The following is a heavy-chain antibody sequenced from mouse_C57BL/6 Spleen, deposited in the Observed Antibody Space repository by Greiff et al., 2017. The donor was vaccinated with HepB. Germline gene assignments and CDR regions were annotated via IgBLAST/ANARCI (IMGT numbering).Heavy chain of an antibody. D-gene: IGHD3-3*01. CDR1: GYTFTSYW. V-gene: IGHV1-69*01. Sequence: QVQLQQPGAELVMPGASVKLSCKASGYTFTSYWMHWVKQRPGQGLEWIGEIDPSDSYTNYNQKFKGKSTLTVDKSSSAAYTQLSSLTSEDSAVYYGANRCGDGGQGTTLTVSS. CDR2: IDPSDSYT. CDR3: ANRCGD. J-gene: IGHJ2*01.